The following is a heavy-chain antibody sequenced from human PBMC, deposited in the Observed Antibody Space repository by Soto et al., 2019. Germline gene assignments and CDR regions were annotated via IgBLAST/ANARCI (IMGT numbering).Heavy chain of an antibody. J-gene: IGHJ4*02. CDR2: ISWNSETI. Sequence: GGSLRLSCAASGFTVDDYAMHWVRQAPGKGLEWVSGISWNSETIDYADSVKGRFTISRDNAKSSLFLQMNSLRPDDTALYYCAKDMKWGGMTTIHYFDYWGQGTLVTVPQ. CDR3: AKDMKWGGMTTIHYFDY. CDR1: GFTVDDYA. V-gene: IGHV3-9*01. D-gene: IGHD4-17*01.